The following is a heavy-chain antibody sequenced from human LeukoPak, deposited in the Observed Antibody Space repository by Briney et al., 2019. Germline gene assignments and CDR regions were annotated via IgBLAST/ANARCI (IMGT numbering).Heavy chain of an antibody. D-gene: IGHD3-10*01. J-gene: IGHJ6*02. Sequence: GGSLRLSCAASGFTFSSYWMHWVRQAPGKGLVWVSRINSDGSSTSYADSVKGRFTISRDNAKNTLYLQMNSLRAEDTAVYYCARPYSSPYGMDVWGQGTTVTVSS. CDR3: ARPYSSPYGMDV. CDR2: INSDGSST. V-gene: IGHV3-74*01. CDR1: GFTFSSYW.